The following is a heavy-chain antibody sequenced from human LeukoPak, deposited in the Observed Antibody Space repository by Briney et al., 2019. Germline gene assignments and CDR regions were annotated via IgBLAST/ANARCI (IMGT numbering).Heavy chain of an antibody. D-gene: IGHD1-7*01. CDR1: GGSISSSSYY. CDR3: GRRSRSTWNYRRGDY. J-gene: IGHJ4*02. CDR2: IHYSGST. V-gene: IGHV4-39*01. Sequence: SETLSLTCTVSGGSISSSSYYWGWIRQPPGKGLEWIGTIHYSGSTYYKPSLKSRVTISVDTSKNQFSLKLTSVTAADTAVYYCGRRSRSTWNYRRGDYWGQGTLVTVSS.